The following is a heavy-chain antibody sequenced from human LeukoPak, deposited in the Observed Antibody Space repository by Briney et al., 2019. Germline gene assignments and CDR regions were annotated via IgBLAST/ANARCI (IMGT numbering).Heavy chain of an antibody. D-gene: IGHD6-19*01. CDR3: AKGTRVAVADY. V-gene: IGHV3-9*01. Sequence: GGALRLSCAASGFTFDDYAMHWVRPAPGRGVEGVSGISWNSGSIDYADSVKGRFTISRNNGKNALYLQMISLRAEDTALYYCAKGTRVAVADYWGQGTLVTVSS. J-gene: IGHJ4*02. CDR1: GFTFDDYA. CDR2: ISWNSGSI.